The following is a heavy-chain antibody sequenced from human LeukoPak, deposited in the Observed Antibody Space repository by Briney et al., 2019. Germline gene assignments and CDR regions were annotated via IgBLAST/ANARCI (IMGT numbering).Heavy chain of an antibody. CDR3: ARSRWDY. CDR2: ISYDGSNK. D-gene: IGHD2-15*01. Sequence: PGRSLRLSCAASGFTFSNYAMHWVRQAPGKGPEWVAVISYDGSNKKYADSVKGRFTISRDNSKNTLYLQMNSLRVEDTAVYYCARSRWDYWGQGTLVTVSS. J-gene: IGHJ4*02. V-gene: IGHV3-30-3*01. CDR1: GFTFSNYA.